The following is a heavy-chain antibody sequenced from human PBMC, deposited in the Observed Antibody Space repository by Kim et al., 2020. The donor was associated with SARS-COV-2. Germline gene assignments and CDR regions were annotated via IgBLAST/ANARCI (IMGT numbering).Heavy chain of an antibody. Sequence: GGSLRLSCAASGFTFSSYAMSWVRQAPGKGLEWVSAISGSGGSTYYADSVKGRFTISRDNSKNTLYLQMNSLRAEDTAVYYCAKAVEGYSYDNYYFDYWGQGTLVTVSS. CDR3: AKAVEGYSYDNYYFDY. V-gene: IGHV3-23*01. CDR1: GFTFSSYA. D-gene: IGHD5-18*01. CDR2: ISGSGGST. J-gene: IGHJ4*02.